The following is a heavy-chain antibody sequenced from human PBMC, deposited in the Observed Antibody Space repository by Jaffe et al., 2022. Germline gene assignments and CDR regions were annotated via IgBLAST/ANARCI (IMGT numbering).Heavy chain of an antibody. CDR3: ARVYSSSWPHFKNWFDP. CDR2: IYYSGST. D-gene: IGHD6-13*01. Sequence: QLQLQESGPGLVKPSETLSLTCTVSGGSISSSSYYWGWIRQPPGKGLEWIGSIYYSGSTYYNPSLKSRVTISVDTSKNQFSLKLSSVTAADTAVYYCARVYSSSWPHFKNWFDPWGQGTLVTVSS. J-gene: IGHJ5*02. CDR1: GGSISSSSYY. V-gene: IGHV4-39*01.